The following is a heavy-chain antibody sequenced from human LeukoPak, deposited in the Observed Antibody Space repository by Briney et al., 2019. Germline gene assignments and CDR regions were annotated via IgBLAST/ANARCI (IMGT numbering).Heavy chain of an antibody. J-gene: IGHJ4*02. CDR1: GGSISSGSYY. Sequence: PSETLSLTCTVSGGSISSGSYYWGWIRQPPGKGLEWIGSIYYSGSTYYNPSLKSRVTISVDTSKNQFSLKLSSVTAADTAVYYCARHCSSTSCYHGPQFDYWGQGTLVTVSS. CDR2: IYYSGST. D-gene: IGHD2-2*01. V-gene: IGHV4-39*01. CDR3: ARHCSSTSCYHGPQFDY.